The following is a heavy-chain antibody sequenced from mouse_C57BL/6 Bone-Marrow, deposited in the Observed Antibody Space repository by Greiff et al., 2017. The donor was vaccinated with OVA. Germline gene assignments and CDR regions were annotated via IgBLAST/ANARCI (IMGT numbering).Heavy chain of an antibody. Sequence: EVHLVESGGGLVQPGESLKLSCESNEYEFPSHDMSWVRKTPEKRLELVAAINSDGGSTYYPDTMERRFIFSRDNSNKTLYLQISSLRSEDTALYYCAREGWLLLFAYWGQGTLVTVSA. CDR1: EYEFPSHD. CDR2: INSDGGST. D-gene: IGHD2-3*01. CDR3: AREGWLLLFAY. V-gene: IGHV5-2*01. J-gene: IGHJ3*01.